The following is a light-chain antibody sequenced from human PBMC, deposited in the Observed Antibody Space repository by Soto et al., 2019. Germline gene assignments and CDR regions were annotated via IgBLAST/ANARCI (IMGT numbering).Light chain of an antibody. CDR2: GAS. V-gene: IGKV3-15*01. J-gene: IGKJ3*01. CDR1: QSVYNN. Sequence: EIVMTHSPATLSASPGARATLSCSASQSVYNNLALYQQKPGQAPRLLIYGASTRATGIADRFSGSGSGTDFALTIGSMESEAFAVYYCEEYANCPPITFGRGTKVDI. CDR3: EEYANCPPIT.